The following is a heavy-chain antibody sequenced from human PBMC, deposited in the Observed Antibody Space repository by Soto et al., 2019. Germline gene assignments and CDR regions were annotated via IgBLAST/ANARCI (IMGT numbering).Heavy chain of an antibody. CDR3: ASPRRPYSYGSGSYYLDY. CDR2: ISYDGSNK. V-gene: IGHV3-30-3*01. Sequence: PGGSLRLSCAASGFTFRDYAMSWVRQAPGKGLEWVALISYDGSNKYYADSVKGRFTISRDNSRNTLYLQMNSLRAEDTAVYYCASPRRPYSYGSGSYYLDYWGQGTLVTVSS. CDR1: GFTFRDYA. J-gene: IGHJ4*02. D-gene: IGHD3-10*01.